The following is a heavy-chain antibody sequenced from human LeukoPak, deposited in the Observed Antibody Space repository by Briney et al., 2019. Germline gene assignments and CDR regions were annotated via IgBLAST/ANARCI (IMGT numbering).Heavy chain of an antibody. J-gene: IGHJ4*02. Sequence: PSETLSLTCAVSGGSISSGGYSWSWIRQPPGKGLEWIGYIYHSGSTYYNPSLKSRVTISVDRSKNQFSLKLSSVTAADTAVYYCARLADTAMVFFDYWGQGTLVTVSS. D-gene: IGHD5-18*01. V-gene: IGHV4-30-2*01. CDR3: ARLADTAMVFFDY. CDR2: IYHSGST. CDR1: GGSISSGGYS.